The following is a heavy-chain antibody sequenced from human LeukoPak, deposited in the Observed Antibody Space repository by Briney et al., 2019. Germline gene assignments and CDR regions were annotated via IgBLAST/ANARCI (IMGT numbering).Heavy chain of an antibody. V-gene: IGHV3-23*01. CDR2: IGGSGGST. Sequence: PGGSLRLSCAASGFSISNYAMSWVRQAPGKGLEWVSTIGGSGGSTYYADSVKGRFTISRDNSKNTLYLQMNSLRAEDTAVYYCARDRWEGSYYDFWSGYSYYYYYGMDVWGQGTTVTVSS. CDR1: GFSISNYA. D-gene: IGHD3-3*01. CDR3: ARDRWEGSYYDFWSGYSYYYYYGMDV. J-gene: IGHJ6*02.